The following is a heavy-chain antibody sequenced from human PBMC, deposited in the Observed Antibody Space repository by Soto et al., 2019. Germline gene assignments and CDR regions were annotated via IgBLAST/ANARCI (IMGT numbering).Heavy chain of an antibody. J-gene: IGHJ6*02. CDR3: AKVGGFGYPYYYGMDV. D-gene: IGHD3-16*01. CDR2: ISGSGGST. Sequence: EVQLLESGGGLVQPGGSLRLSCAASGFTFSSYAMSWVRQAPGKGLEWVSAISGSGGSTYYADSVKGRFTISRDNSKNTLYLQMNSLRAEDTAVYYCAKVGGFGYPYYYGMDVWGQGTTVTVSS. V-gene: IGHV3-23*01. CDR1: GFTFSSYA.